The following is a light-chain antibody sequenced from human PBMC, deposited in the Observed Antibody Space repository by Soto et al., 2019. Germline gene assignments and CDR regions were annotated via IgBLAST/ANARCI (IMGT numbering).Light chain of an antibody. Sequence: SVLTQPASVSGSPGQSITISCTGTSSDVGGYNHVSWYQHHPGKAPKLMIYEVSNRPSGVSNRSSGSTSGNTASLTISGLQADDVADYYCNSPTSSTGGVFGTGTKVTLL. V-gene: IGLV2-14*01. J-gene: IGLJ1*01. CDR3: NSPTSSTGGV. CDR1: SSDVGGYNH. CDR2: EVS.